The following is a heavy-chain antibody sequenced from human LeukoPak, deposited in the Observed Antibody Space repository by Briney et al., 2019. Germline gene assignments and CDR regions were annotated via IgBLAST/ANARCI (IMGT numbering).Heavy chain of an antibody. Sequence: NPSETLSLTCTVSGDSISNGNYYWTWIRQPAGKGLEWIGRLYSPGIPNYDPSLKSRVTISIDASKNQFSLQLSSVTVADTAVYYCARDRGITTARGVPSWFDPWGQGTLVTVSS. J-gene: IGHJ5*02. V-gene: IGHV4-61*02. CDR3: ARDRGITTARGVPSWFDP. D-gene: IGHD3-10*01. CDR2: LYSPGIP. CDR1: GDSISNGNYY.